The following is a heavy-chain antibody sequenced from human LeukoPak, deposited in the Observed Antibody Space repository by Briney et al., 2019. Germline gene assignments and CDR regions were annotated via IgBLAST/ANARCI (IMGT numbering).Heavy chain of an antibody. V-gene: IGHV1-8*01. CDR3: ARGRKRGQLLLWRVVRNWYFDL. D-gene: IGHD2-2*01. Sequence: GASVKVSCKASGYTFTSYDINWVRQATGQGLEWMGWMNPNSGNTGYAQKFQGRVTMTRNTSISTAYMELSSLRSEDTAVYYCARGRKRGQLLLWRVVRNWYFDLWGRGTLVTVSS. CDR2: MNPNSGNT. CDR1: GYTFTSYD. J-gene: IGHJ2*01.